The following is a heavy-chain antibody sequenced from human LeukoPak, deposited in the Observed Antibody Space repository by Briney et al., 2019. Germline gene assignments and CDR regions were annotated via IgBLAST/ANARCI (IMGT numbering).Heavy chain of an antibody. CDR1: GFTFSSYS. Sequence: GGSLRLSCAASGFTFSSYSMSWVRQAPGKGLEWVSSISSSSSYIYYADSVKGGFTISRDKAKNSLYLQMNSLRAEDTAVYYCARDPAYSSSYSHWGQGTLVTVSS. D-gene: IGHD6-13*01. CDR2: ISSSSSYI. J-gene: IGHJ4*02. V-gene: IGHV3-21*01. CDR3: ARDPAYSSSYSH.